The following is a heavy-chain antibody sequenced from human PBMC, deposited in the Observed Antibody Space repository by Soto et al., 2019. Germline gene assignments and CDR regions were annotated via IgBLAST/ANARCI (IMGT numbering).Heavy chain of an antibody. CDR3: ANAPTVIFPSK. J-gene: IGHJ4*01. Sequence: EVQLVESGGGLVKPRESLRLSCAASGFTFSTYHMNWVRLAPGKGLEWISSIGGGGDEIYYADSVRGRFTISRDNAKASLYLQMNSLRVEDAAVYYCANAPTVIFPSKWGQGTLVTVSS. V-gene: IGHV3-21*02. CDR2: IGGGGDEI. D-gene: IGHD2-21*01. CDR1: GFTFSTYH.